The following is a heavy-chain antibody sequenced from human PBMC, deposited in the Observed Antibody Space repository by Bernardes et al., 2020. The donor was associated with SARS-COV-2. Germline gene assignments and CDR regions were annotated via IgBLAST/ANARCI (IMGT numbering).Heavy chain of an antibody. Sequence: GGSLRLSCGASGFIFSNYAMNWVRQAPGKGLEWVSAISGSTYSTYYADSVKGRFTISRDNSKNTLYLQMNSLRDEDTAVYYCAKAVAGTMSANDYWGQGTLVTVSS. CDR2: ISGSTYST. CDR1: GFIFSNYA. D-gene: IGHD6-19*01. J-gene: IGHJ4*02. V-gene: IGHV3-23*01. CDR3: AKAVAGTMSANDY.